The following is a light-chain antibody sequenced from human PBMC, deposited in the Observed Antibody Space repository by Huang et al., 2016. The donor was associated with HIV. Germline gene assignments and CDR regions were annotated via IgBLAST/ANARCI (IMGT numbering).Light chain of an antibody. Sequence: DIVMTQSPASLAVSLGERATINCKSSQSIFYSSNNRNYLAWYQQKPGQSPKLLIYWASTRRAGVPDRFTGSGSGTDFSLSISSLQAEDVALYCCQQYYNVPFTFGQGTKLDIK. CDR1: QSIFYSSNNRNY. CDR3: QQYYNVPFT. CDR2: WAS. J-gene: IGKJ2*01. V-gene: IGKV4-1*01.